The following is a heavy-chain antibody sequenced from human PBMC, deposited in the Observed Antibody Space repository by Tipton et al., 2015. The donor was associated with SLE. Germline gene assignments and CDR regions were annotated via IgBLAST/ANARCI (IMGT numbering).Heavy chain of an antibody. CDR1: GGSFSGYY. CDR2: IYHSEST. V-gene: IGHV4-34*01. Sequence: TLSLTCAVYGGSFSGYYWSWIRQPPGKGLEWIGSIYHSESTYYNPSLKSRVTISVDTSKNQFSLKLTSVTAADTAVYYCARETGDDAFDIWGQGTMVTVFS. J-gene: IGHJ3*02. D-gene: IGHD7-27*01. CDR3: ARETGDDAFDI.